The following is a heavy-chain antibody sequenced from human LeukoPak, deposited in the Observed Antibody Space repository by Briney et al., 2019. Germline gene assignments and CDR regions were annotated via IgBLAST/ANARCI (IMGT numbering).Heavy chain of an antibody. Sequence: GGSLRLSCAASGFTFSSYAMSWVRQAPGKGLVWVSAISGSGGSTYYADSVKGRFTISRDNSKNTLYLQMSSLRAEDTAVYYCAKRGQRGLDAFDIWGQGTMVTVSS. J-gene: IGHJ3*02. CDR2: ISGSGGST. CDR1: GFTFSSYA. D-gene: IGHD3-16*01. CDR3: AKRGQRGLDAFDI. V-gene: IGHV3-23*01.